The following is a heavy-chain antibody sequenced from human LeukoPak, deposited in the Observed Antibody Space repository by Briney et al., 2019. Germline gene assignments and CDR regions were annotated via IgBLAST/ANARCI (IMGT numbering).Heavy chain of an antibody. V-gene: IGHV3-23*01. CDR1: GFTFITYA. J-gene: IGHJ4*02. Sequence: GGSPRLSCEASGFTFITYAMSWVRQAPGKGLQWVSGISGTDSGTYYTDSVKGRFTISRDNSKNTVYLQIDSLRAEDTAVYYCAKCMSGSGVCLNFDSWGQGILVTVSS. CDR2: ISGTDSGT. D-gene: IGHD2-21*02. CDR3: AKCMSGSGVCLNFDS.